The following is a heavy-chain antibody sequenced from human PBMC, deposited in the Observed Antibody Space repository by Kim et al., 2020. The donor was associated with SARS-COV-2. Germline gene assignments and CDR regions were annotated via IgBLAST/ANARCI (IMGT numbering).Heavy chain of an antibody. D-gene: IGHD2-21*02. V-gene: IGHV3-74*01. CDR2: INGDGRRT. J-gene: IGHJ3*01. CDR3: VRGGPMTVLTVNTPVFEV. CDR1: GFTFSTYW. Sequence: GGSLRLSCAASGFTFSTYWIHWVRQAPGKGLEWVSHINGDGRRTNYADSVKGRFTISRDNAKSTLYLQMNGLRAEDTAVYYCVRGGPMTVLTVNTPVFEVWGQGTMVTVSS.